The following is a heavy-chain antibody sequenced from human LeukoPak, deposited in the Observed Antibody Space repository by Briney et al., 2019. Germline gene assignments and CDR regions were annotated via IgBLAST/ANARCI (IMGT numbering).Heavy chain of an antibody. D-gene: IGHD1-14*01. CDR2: ISSSSSYI. J-gene: IGHJ6*04. Sequence: KAGGSLRLSCAASGFTFSSYSMNWVRQAPGKGLEWVSSISSSSSYIYYADSVKGRFTISRDNAKNSLYLQMNSLRAEDTAVYYCARLPPERYYYYYGMDVWGKGTTVTVSS. CDR1: GFTFSSYS. V-gene: IGHV3-21*01. CDR3: ARLPPERYYYYYGMDV.